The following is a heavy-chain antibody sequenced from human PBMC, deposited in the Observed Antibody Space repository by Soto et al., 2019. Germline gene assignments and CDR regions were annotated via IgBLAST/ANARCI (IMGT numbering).Heavy chain of an antibody. CDR2: IYYSGST. J-gene: IGHJ5*02. CDR1: GGSISSYY. Sequence: PSETLSLTCTVSGGSISSYYWSWIRQPPGKGLEWIGYIYYSGSTNYNPSLQSRVTISVDTSKNQFSLKLSSVTAADTAVYYCARLLVGGANEQRGHNWFDPWGHGTLGTVSS. V-gene: IGHV4-59*01. D-gene: IGHD3-10*01. CDR3: ARLLVGGANEQRGHNWFDP.